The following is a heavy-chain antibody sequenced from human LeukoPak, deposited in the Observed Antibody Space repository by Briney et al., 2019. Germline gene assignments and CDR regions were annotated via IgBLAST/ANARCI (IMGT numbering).Heavy chain of an antibody. CDR1: GGSFSGYY. D-gene: IGHD6-19*01. CDR2: INHSGST. V-gene: IGHV4-34*01. Sequence: SETLSLTCAVYGGSFSGYYWSWIRQPPGRVLEWIGEINHSGSTNYNPSLKSRVTISVDTSENQFSLKLSSVTAADTAVYYCARGRKWLVNWGQGTLVTVPS. CDR3: ARGRKWLVN. J-gene: IGHJ4*02.